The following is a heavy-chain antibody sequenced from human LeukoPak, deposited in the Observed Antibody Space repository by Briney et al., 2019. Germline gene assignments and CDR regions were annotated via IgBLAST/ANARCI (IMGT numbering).Heavy chain of an antibody. D-gene: IGHD3-9*01. CDR3: AKGRDDILTGYTDY. CDR2: ISWNSGSI. V-gene: IGHV3-9*03. CDR1: GFTFDDYA. J-gene: IGHJ4*02. Sequence: GGSLRLPCAASGFTFDDYAMHWVRQAPGKGLEWVSGISWNSGSIGYADSVKGRFTISRDNAKNSLYLQMNSLRAEDMALYYCAKGRDDILTGYTDYWGQGTLVTVSS.